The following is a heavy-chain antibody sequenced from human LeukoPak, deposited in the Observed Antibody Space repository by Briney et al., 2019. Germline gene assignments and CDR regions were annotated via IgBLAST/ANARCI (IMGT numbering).Heavy chain of an antibody. Sequence: GGSLRLSCAASGFTSSSNSMNWVRQAPGKGLEWVAYISSGSSTIDYADPVKGRFTISRDNAKNSLSLQMNSLRDEDTAVYYCARDYLYAFDYWGQGTLVTVSS. CDR2: ISSGSSTI. J-gene: IGHJ4*02. V-gene: IGHV3-48*02. D-gene: IGHD3-16*01. CDR3: ARDYLYAFDY. CDR1: GFTSSSNS.